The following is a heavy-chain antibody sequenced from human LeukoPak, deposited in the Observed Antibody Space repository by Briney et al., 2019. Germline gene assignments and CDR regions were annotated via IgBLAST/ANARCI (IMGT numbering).Heavy chain of an antibody. J-gene: IGHJ6*02. CDR1: GFTFSSYD. D-gene: IGHD1-26*01. V-gene: IGHV3-23*01. CDR2: MSGSGDNI. CDR3: AKDVRVGGGGMDV. Sequence: GGSLRLSCAASGFTFSSYDMIWVRQAPGKGLEWVSVMSGSGDNIYYADSVRGRFTISRDKSKNTVSLQMNSLRGEDTAVYYCAKDVRVGGGGMDVWGQGTPVTVSS.